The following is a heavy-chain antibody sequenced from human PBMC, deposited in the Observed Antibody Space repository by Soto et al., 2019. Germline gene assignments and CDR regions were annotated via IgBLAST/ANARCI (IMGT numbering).Heavy chain of an antibody. CDR2: IYYSGST. V-gene: IGHV4-30-4*01. J-gene: IGHJ5*02. CDR3: ASSGYCTNGVCYARFDP. Sequence: QVQLQESGPGLVKPSQTLSLTCTVSGGSISSGDYYWSWIRQPPGKGLEWIGYIYYSGSTYYNPSLKSRVTIAVDTSKNQFALNRSSVTAADTALYYCASSGYCTNGVCYARFDPWGQGTLVTVSS. CDR1: GGSISSGDYY. D-gene: IGHD2-8*01.